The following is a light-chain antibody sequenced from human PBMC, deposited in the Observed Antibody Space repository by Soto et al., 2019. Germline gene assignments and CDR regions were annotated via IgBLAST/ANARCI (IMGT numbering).Light chain of an antibody. V-gene: IGKV1-39*01. CDR3: QHASSFPLT. J-gene: IGKJ4*01. Sequence: DIQMTQSPSSLSASVGDRVTITCRASQSIANYLNWYQQKPGTAPKLLIFAASSLQSGVPSRLSGSGSGTDFTLTISSLQPEDFATYYCQHASSFPLTFGGGTKVDIK. CDR2: AAS. CDR1: QSIANY.